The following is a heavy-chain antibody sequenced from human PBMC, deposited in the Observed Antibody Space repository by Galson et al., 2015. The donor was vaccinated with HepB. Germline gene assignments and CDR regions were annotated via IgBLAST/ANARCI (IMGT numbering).Heavy chain of an antibody. D-gene: IGHD4-17*01. V-gene: IGHV3-33*01. CDR2: ISYDGSNK. J-gene: IGHJ4*02. Sequence: SLRLSCAASGFTFSGYGTHWVRQAPVKGLEWVVVISYDGSNKYYADSVKGRFTISRDSSKNTMYLQMNSLRAEDTAMYYCARYNGDSGFDYWGQGTLVTVSS. CDR1: GFTFSGYG. CDR3: ARYNGDSGFDY.